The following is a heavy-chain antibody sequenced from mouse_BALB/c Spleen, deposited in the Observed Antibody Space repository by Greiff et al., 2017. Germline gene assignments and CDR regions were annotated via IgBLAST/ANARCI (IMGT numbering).Heavy chain of an antibody. D-gene: IGHD4-1*01. V-gene: IGHV5-17*02. CDR1: GFTFSSFG. Sequence: EVKLMESAGGLVQPGGSRKLSCASSGFTFSSFGMHWVRQAPEKGLEWVAYISSGSSTIYYADTVKGRFTISRDNPKNTLFLQMTSLRSEDTAMYYCARWGGTPFDYWGQGTTLTVSS. CDR2: ISSGSSTI. CDR3: ARWGGTPFDY. J-gene: IGHJ2*01.